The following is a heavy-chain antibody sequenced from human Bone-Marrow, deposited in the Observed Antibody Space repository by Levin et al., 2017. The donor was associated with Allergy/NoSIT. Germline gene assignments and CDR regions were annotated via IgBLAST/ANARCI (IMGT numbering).Heavy chain of an antibody. Sequence: LSLPCAASGFPFHYFAMSWVRPAPGKGLEWVSAISGSGGSTYYADSVRGRFTVSRDNSKNTLYLQMNSLRAEDTAVYYCTYFFMNYGGNPGAFHIWGQGTMVTVSS. CDR3: TYFFMNYGGNPGAFHI. V-gene: IGHV3-23*01. D-gene: IGHD4-23*01. CDR2: ISGSGGST. CDR1: GFPFHYFA. J-gene: IGHJ3*02.